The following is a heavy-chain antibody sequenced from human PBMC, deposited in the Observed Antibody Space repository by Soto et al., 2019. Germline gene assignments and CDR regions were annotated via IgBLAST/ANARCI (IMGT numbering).Heavy chain of an antibody. J-gene: IGHJ4*02. Sequence: GGSLRLSCAASGFTFSSYAMSWVRQAPGKGLEWVSAISGSGGSTYYADSVKGRFTISRDNSKNTLYLQMNSLRAEDTAVYYCARAECGGSCRSDYWGQGTLVTVSS. CDR2: ISGSGGST. CDR3: ARAECGGSCRSDY. D-gene: IGHD2-15*01. CDR1: GFTFSSYA. V-gene: IGHV3-23*01.